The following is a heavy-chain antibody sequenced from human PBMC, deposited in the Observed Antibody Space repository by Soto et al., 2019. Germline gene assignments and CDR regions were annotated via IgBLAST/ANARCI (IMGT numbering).Heavy chain of an antibody. V-gene: IGHV3-74*01. CDR2: INGDGITR. Sequence: EVQLVESGGGLVQPGGSLRLSCAASEFAFNTYWMHWVRQVPGKGLEWVSRINGDGITRTYADSVKGRFTISRDNAENILYLQMNSLRAEDTAVFYCARDKAYGLDVWGQGTTVTVS. CDR3: ARDKAYGLDV. CDR1: EFAFNTYW. J-gene: IGHJ6*02.